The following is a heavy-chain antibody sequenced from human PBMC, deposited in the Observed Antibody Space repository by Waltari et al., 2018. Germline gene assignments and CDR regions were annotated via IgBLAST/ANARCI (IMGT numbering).Heavy chain of an antibody. CDR2: ISNEGTRT. D-gene: IGHD3-10*01. CDR1: GFTFSDYW. V-gene: IGHV3-74*01. Sequence: EVRLVESGGGSVQPGGSLRLSCEVSGFTFSDYWMHWVRQSPGKGLMWVARISNEGTRTRYAHSVEGRFTISRDNTKNTLYLQMHSLTAEDTAVYFCARVEPADYIGTDYWGPGTLVTVSS. J-gene: IGHJ4*02. CDR3: ARVEPADYIGTDY.